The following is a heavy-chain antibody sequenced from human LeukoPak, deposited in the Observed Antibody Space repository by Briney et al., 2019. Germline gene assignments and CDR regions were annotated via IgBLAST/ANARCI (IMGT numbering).Heavy chain of an antibody. CDR1: GFTFSSYS. CDR2: ISSSSSSYI. Sequence: GGSLRLSCAASGFTFSSYSMNWVRQAPGKGLEWVSSISSSSSSYIYYADSVKGRFTISRDNAKNSLYLQMNSLRAEDTAVYYCARDMVEAGMDVWGKGTTVTVSS. CDR3: ARDMVEAGMDV. D-gene: IGHD4/OR15-4a*01. V-gene: IGHV3-21*01. J-gene: IGHJ6*03.